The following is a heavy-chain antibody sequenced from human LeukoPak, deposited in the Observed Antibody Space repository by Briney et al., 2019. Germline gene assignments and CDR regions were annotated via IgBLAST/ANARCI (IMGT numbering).Heavy chain of an antibody. J-gene: IGHJ4*02. Sequence: ASVKVSCKVSGYTLTELSMHWVRQAPGKGFEWMGGFDPEDGETIYAQKFQGRVTMTEDTSTDTAYMELSSLRSEDTAVYYCATDRPSRIAVASRGEFDYWGQGTLVTVSS. CDR3: ATDRPSRIAVASRGEFDY. CDR1: GYTLTELS. D-gene: IGHD6-19*01. V-gene: IGHV1-24*01. CDR2: FDPEDGET.